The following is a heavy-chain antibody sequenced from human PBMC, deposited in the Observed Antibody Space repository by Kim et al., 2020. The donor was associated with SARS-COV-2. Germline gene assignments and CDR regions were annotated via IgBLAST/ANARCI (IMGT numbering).Heavy chain of an antibody. CDR2: IYYSGST. V-gene: IGHV4-39*01. CDR1: GGSISSSSYY. CDR3: ARLRKVRGEYYFDY. Sequence: SETLSLTCTVSGGSISSSSYYWGWIRQPPGKGLEWIGSIYYSGSTYYNPSLKSRVTISVDTSKNQFSLKLSSVTAADTAVYYCARLRKVRGEYYFDYWGQGTLVTVSS. J-gene: IGHJ4*02. D-gene: IGHD3-10*01.